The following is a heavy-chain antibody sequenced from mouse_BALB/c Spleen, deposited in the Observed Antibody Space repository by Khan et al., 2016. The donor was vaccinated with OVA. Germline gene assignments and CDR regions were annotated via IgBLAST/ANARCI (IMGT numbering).Heavy chain of an antibody. J-gene: IGHJ3*01. V-gene: IGHV14-1*02. CDR3: VRLGYGNYWFVH. CDR1: GFNIKDYY. D-gene: IGHD2-10*02. Sequence: VQLKQSGAELVRPGALVKLSCKASGFNIKDYYLHWVKQRPEQGLEWIGWIDPENGNTIYDPKFQGKASITADTSSNTAYLQLSSLTSEDTAVYYCVRLGYGNYWFVHWGQGTLVTVSA. CDR2: IDPENGNT.